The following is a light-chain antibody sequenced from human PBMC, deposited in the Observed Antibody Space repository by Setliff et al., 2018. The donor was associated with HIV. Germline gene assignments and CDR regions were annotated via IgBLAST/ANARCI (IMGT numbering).Light chain of an antibody. CDR3: SSYSTSGTL. CDR1: SSDVGGYDY. J-gene: IGLJ1*01. V-gene: IGLV2-14*01. CDR2: EVT. Sequence: QSVLAQAASVSGSPGQSITISCTGTSSDVGGYDYVSWYLQHPRKAPKLIIFEVTNRPSGVSSRFSGSKSGNTASLTISGLQAEDEADYYCSSYSTSGTLFGAGTKVTVL.